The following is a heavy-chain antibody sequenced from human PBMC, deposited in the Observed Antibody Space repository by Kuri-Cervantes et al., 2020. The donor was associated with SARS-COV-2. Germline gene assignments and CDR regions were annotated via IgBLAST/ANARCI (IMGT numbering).Heavy chain of an antibody. CDR2: ISYDGSNK. Sequence: GESLKISCAASGFTFSSYAMHWVRQAPGKGLEWVAVISYDGSNKYYADSVKGRFTISRDNSKNTLYLQMNSLRAEDTAVYYCASTDTAPSQYMDVWGQGTTVTVSS. D-gene: IGHD5-18*01. V-gene: IGHV3-30*04. CDR3: ASTDTAPSQYMDV. CDR1: GFTFSSYA. J-gene: IGHJ6*03.